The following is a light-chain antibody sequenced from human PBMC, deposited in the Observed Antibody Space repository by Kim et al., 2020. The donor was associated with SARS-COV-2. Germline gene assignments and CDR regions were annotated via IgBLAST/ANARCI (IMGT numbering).Light chain of an antibody. V-gene: IGLV3-19*01. CDR2: GKN. CDR1: SLRRFY. Sequence: SSELTQDPALSVALGQLVRITCHGDSLRRFYATWYQQKPGQAPIVVIYGKNNRPSGIPDRFSGSSSGDTASLTITGTQAGDEADYYCNSRGSNDNVLFGG. J-gene: IGLJ2*01. CDR3: NSRGSNDNVL.